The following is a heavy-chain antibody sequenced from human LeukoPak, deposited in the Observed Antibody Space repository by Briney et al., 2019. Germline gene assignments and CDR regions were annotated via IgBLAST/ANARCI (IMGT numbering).Heavy chain of an antibody. V-gene: IGHV1-69*13. J-gene: IGHJ4*02. CDR1: GYTFTGYY. D-gene: IGHD2-21*01. CDR2: IIPIFGAA. CDR3: ARGGVGDPLDF. Sequence: GASVKVSCKASGYTFTGYYMHWVRQAPGQGLEWMGGIIPIFGAANYAQKFQGRVTITADESTSTAYMELSSLRSEDTAVYYCARGGVGDPLDFWGQGTLVTVSS.